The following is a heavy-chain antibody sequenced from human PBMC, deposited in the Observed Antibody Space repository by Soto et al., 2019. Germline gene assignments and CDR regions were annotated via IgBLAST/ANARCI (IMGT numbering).Heavy chain of an antibody. CDR2: IIPIFGPA. CDR1: GGTFSSYA. J-gene: IGHJ6*04. D-gene: IGHD5-18*01. V-gene: IGHV1-69*13. Sequence: SSLKGRCKASGGTFSSYAISWVRQAPVQGLEWMGWIIPIFGPANYAQKFQGRVTITADESTSTGYMELSRLRSEDTAVYYCARHHQGYSYGYYYYYRMDVWGKATRVKVSS. CDR3: ARHHQGYSYGYYYYYRMDV.